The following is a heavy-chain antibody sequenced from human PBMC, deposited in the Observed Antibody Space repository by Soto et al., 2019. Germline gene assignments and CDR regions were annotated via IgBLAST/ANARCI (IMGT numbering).Heavy chain of an antibody. CDR1: GYSFTNYW. D-gene: IGHD3-10*01. Sequence: PGESLKISCKGSGYSFTNYWIGWVRQMPGKGLEWMGIIYPGDSDTRYSPSFQGQVTISADKSISTAYLQWSSLKASDTAMYYCARHLAPFISSGGMDVWGQGTTVTVSS. V-gene: IGHV5-51*01. CDR2: IYPGDSDT. J-gene: IGHJ6*02. CDR3: ARHLAPFISSGGMDV.